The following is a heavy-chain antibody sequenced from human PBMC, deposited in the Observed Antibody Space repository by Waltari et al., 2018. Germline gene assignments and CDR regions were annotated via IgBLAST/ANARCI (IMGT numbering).Heavy chain of an antibody. Sequence: QLRLQESGPRLVKPSETLAPPCRVSGGSITTNSHYWGWIRQPPGQGLEWIGTSSYNGATYSSPSLRGRLTLSRDTTMNQLSLKLGSVTAADTAVYYCATYIGASVGTAAFDVWGQGTMVTVSS. CDR2: SSYNGAT. CDR3: ATYIGASVGTAAFDV. D-gene: IGHD5-12*01. J-gene: IGHJ3*01. CDR1: GGSITTNSHY. V-gene: IGHV4-39*01.